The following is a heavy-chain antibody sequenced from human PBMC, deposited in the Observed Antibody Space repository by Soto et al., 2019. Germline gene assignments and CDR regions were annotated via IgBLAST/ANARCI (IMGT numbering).Heavy chain of an antibody. Sequence: SETLSLTCTVSGGSISSYYWSWIRQPPGKGLEWIGYIYYSGSTNYNPSLKSRVTISVDTSKNQFSLKLSSVTAADTAVYYCARVQDGYNHFDYWGQGTLVTVSS. CDR2: IYYSGST. J-gene: IGHJ4*02. CDR3: ARVQDGYNHFDY. D-gene: IGHD5-12*01. CDR1: GGSISSYY. V-gene: IGHV4-59*01.